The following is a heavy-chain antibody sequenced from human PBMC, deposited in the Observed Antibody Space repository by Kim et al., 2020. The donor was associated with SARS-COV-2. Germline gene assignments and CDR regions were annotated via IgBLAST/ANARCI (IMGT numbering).Heavy chain of an antibody. Sequence: SVKVSCKAYGGTFSNYAINWVRQAPGQGLEWMGRIIPILGKPNYAQKFQGRVTITADKSTSTAYMEVSNLRSEDTAVYYCAKRPHTLSTTYYYMDFWGQGTTVTVSS. CDR1: GGTFSNYA. J-gene: IGHJ6*02. CDR2: IIPILGKP. CDR3: AKRPHTLSTTYYYMDF. D-gene: IGHD1-1*01. V-gene: IGHV1-69*04.